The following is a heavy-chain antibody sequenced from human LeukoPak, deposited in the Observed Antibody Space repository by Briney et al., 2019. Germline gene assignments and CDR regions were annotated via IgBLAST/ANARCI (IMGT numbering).Heavy chain of an antibody. CDR3: ARTIPEYASDP. CDR1: GFTFSSYA. V-gene: IGHV3-30-3*01. D-gene: IGHD2-8*01. CDR2: ISYDGSNK. J-gene: IGHJ5*02. Sequence: GGSLRLSCAASGFTFSSYAMHWVRQAPGKGLEWVAVISYDGSNKYYADSVKGRFTISRDNSKNTLYLQMNSLRDEDTALYYCARTIPEYASDPWGQGTLVTVSS.